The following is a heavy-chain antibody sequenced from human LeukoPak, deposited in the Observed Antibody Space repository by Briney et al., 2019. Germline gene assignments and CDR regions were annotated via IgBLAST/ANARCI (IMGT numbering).Heavy chain of an antibody. J-gene: IGHJ4*02. Sequence: SETLSLTCAVYGGSFSGYYWSWIRQPPGKGLEWIGYIYYGGSTSYNPSLKSRVTISVDTSKNQLSLKLSSVTAADTAVYYCARYHRGSYYFDYWGQGTLVTVSS. CDR2: IYYGGST. CDR3: ARYHRGSYYFDY. D-gene: IGHD1-26*01. CDR1: GGSFSGYY. V-gene: IGHV4-59*01.